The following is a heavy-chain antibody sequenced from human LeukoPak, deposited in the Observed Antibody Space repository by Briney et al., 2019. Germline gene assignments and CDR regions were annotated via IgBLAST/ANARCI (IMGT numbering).Heavy chain of an antibody. CDR1: GFTFSSTW. Sequence: GGSLRLSCAASGFTFSSTWMHWVRQAPGKGLVWVSRIKSDGISTIYADSVKGRFIISRDNAKNTLYLQMNSLRAEDSAVYHCVRDRYYTMDVWGKGTTVSVSS. CDR3: VRDRYYTMDV. CDR2: IKSDGIST. V-gene: IGHV3-74*01. J-gene: IGHJ6*03.